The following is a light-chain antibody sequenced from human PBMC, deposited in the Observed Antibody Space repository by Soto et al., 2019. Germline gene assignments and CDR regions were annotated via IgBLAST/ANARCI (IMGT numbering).Light chain of an antibody. CDR1: QSLLHSNGYNF. J-gene: IGKJ1*01. V-gene: IGKV2-28*01. CDR3: MQTLQTPRT. Sequence: DIVMTQSPLSLPVTPGEPASLSCRSSQSLLHSNGYNFLDWYLQKPGQSPQLLIYLGSNRASGGPDRVSGSGSGTDFTLKISRVEAEDVGVYYCMQTLQTPRTFGQGTKVEIK. CDR2: LGS.